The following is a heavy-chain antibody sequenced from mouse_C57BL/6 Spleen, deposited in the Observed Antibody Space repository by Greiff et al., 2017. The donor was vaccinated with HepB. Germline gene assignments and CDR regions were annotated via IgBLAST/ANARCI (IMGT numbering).Heavy chain of an antibody. D-gene: IGHD1-2*01. V-gene: IGHV1-42*01. CDR2: INPSTGGT. J-gene: IGHJ4*01. CDR3: ARGTAGAMDY. CDR1: GYSFTGYY. Sequence: DVQLQESGPELVKPGASVKISCKASGYSFTGYYMNWVKQSPEKSLEWIGEINPSTGGTTYNQKFKAKATLTVDKSSSTAYMQLKSLTSEDSAVYYCARGTAGAMDYWGQGTSVTVSS.